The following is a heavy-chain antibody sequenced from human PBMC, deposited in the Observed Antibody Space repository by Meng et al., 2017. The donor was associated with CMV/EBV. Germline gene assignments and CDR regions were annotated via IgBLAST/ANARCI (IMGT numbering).Heavy chain of an antibody. J-gene: IGHJ1*01. CDR2: INPNSGGT. D-gene: IGHD2-21*01. V-gene: IGHV1-2*02. CDR3: ARSYCGGDCPFQH. CDR1: GYTFTGYY. Sequence: GESLKISCKASGYTFTGYYMHWVRQAPGQGLEWMGWINPNSGGTNYAQKFQGRVTMTRDTSISTAYMELSRLRSDDTAVYYCARSYCGGDCPFQHWGQGTLVTVSS.